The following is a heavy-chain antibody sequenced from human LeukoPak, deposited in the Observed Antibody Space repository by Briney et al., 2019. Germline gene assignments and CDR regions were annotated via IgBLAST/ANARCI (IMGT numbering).Heavy chain of an antibody. CDR2: INHSGST. Sequence: SETLSLTCAVYGGSFSGYYWSWIRQPPGKGLEWIGEINHSGSTNYSPSLKSRVTISVDTSKNQFSLKLSSVTAADTAVYYCARWRNYSNYVWFDPWGQGTLVTVSS. CDR1: GGSFSGYY. V-gene: IGHV4-34*01. J-gene: IGHJ5*02. D-gene: IGHD4-4*01. CDR3: ARWRNYSNYVWFDP.